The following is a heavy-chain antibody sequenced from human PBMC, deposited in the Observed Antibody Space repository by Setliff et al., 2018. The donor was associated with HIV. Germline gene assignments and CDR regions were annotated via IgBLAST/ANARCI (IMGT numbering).Heavy chain of an antibody. CDR2: ISPDNADT. Sequence: ASVKVSCKSSGYTFTDYFMHWVRQAPGQGLEWMGWISPDNADTRISQRFRGSVTMTRDRSINTAYMEFSGLTSDDTAVYYCARQLSNSFDYWGQGTLVTVSS. CDR3: ARQLSNSFDY. V-gene: IGHV1-2*02. J-gene: IGHJ4*02. D-gene: IGHD1-1*01. CDR1: GYTFTDYF.